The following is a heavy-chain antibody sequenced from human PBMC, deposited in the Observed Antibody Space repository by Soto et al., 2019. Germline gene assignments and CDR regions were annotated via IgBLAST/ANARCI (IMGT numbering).Heavy chain of an antibody. CDR1: GFTFSNYG. Sequence: QVQLVESGGGVVQPGKSLRLSCAASGFTFSNYGMHWVRQAPGKGLEWVAVISSDGSNRYYGDSVKGRFTISRDDSKKTLYLQMNSLRGEDTALYSCANPYFDFWSGSHYYQYGLDVWGQGTTVTVSS. D-gene: IGHD3-3*01. V-gene: IGHV3-30*18. J-gene: IGHJ6*02. CDR3: ANPYFDFWSGSHYYQYGLDV. CDR2: ISSDGSNR.